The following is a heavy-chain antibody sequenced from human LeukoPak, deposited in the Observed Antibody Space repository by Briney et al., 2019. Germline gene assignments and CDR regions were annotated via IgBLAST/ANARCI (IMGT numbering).Heavy chain of an antibody. Sequence: GGSLRLSCAASGFSFRHFLMHWVCQAPGKGLVWVSRIDSDGSSTSYVDSVKGRFTISRDNTKNTLYLQMHSLRAEDTAVYYCARVGSGLRAFDLWRQGTMVTVSS. CDR3: ARVGSGLRAFDL. D-gene: IGHD3-10*01. V-gene: IGHV3-74*01. J-gene: IGHJ3*01. CDR1: GFSFRHFL. CDR2: IDSDGSST.